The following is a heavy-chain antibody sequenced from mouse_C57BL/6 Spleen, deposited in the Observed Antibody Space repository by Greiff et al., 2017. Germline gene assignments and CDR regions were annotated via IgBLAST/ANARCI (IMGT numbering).Heavy chain of an antibody. CDR2: IHPNSGST. Sequence: QVHVKQPGAELVKPGASVKLSCKASGYTFTSYWMHWVKQRPGQGLEWIGMIHPNSGSTNYNEKFKSKATLTVDKSSSTAYMQLSSLTSEDSAVYYCAEDYYGSSFDYWGQGTTLTVSS. CDR1: GYTFTSYW. J-gene: IGHJ2*01. V-gene: IGHV1-64*01. D-gene: IGHD1-1*01. CDR3: AEDYYGSSFDY.